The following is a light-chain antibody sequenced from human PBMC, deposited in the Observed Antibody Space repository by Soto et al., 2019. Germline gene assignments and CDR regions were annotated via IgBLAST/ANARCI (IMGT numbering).Light chain of an antibody. V-gene: IGKV3-20*01. CDR1: QSVRSNY. CDR3: QQYGSSPPIT. CDR2: GVS. Sequence: EIVLTQSPVTLSLSPGERATLSCRASQSVRSNYLAWYQHKPGQAPRLLIYGVSSRATGIPDRFSGSGSGTDFTLTISRLEPEDFAVYYCQQYGSSPPITFGQGTRLEIK. J-gene: IGKJ5*01.